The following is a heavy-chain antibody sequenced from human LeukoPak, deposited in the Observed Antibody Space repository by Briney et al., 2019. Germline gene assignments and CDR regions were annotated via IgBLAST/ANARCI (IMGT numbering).Heavy chain of an antibody. Sequence: GGSLRLSCAASGFTFSSYSMNWVRQAPGKGLEWVSYISSSSSTIYYADSVKGRFTISRDSSKNTLYLQMNSLRAEDTAVYYCAREDYYDSSGYYYEDWGQGTLVTVSS. CDR3: AREDYYDSSGYYYED. J-gene: IGHJ4*02. CDR1: GFTFSSYS. V-gene: IGHV3-48*01. CDR2: ISSSSSTI. D-gene: IGHD3-22*01.